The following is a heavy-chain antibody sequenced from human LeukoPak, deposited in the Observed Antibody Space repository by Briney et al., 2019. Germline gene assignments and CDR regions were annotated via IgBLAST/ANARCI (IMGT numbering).Heavy chain of an antibody. D-gene: IGHD6-19*01. V-gene: IGHV3-30*18. CDR3: AKVGKKYRSGWSSPDFEI. Sequence: GGSLRLSCAASGFTFSSYAMHWVPQAPGKGPEWVAVLSYDGTNTYYGDSVKARFTISRDNSRNTLYLQMDSLRAEDTAVYYCAKVGKKYRSGWSSPDFEIWGQGTMVTVSS. CDR1: GFTFSSYA. CDR2: LSYDGTNT. J-gene: IGHJ3*02.